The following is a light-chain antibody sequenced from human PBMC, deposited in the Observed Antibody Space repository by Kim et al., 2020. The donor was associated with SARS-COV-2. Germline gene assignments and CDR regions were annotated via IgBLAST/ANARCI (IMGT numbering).Light chain of an antibody. CDR2: DAS. CDR1: QSASSY. CDR3: QQRFTWPLT. Sequence: EIVLTQSPATLSLSPGDRATLSCRASQSASSYLAWNQQKLGQPPRLLIYDASNRATGIPARFSGSGSGTDFTLTISGLEPEDFAVYYCQQRFTWPLTFGPGTKVDVK. J-gene: IGKJ3*01. V-gene: IGKV3-11*01.